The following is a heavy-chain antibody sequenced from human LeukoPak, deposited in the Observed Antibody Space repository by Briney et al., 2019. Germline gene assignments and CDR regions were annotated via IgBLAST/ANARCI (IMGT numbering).Heavy chain of an antibody. CDR2: FIPIFGTA. D-gene: IGHD4-23*01. Sequence: SVKVSFKASGGTFSSYAINWVRQAPGQGRDWMGGFIPIFGTANFAQKFQGRVTITAHEPTSTAFMYLNSLRSDDTDVYYCARARYGGNLDPSFDYWGQGTLVTVSS. CDR1: GGTFSSYA. V-gene: IGHV1-69*13. J-gene: IGHJ4*02. CDR3: ARARYGGNLDPSFDY.